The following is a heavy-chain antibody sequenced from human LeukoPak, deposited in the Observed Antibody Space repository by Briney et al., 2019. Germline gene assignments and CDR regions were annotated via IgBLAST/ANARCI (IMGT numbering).Heavy chain of an antibody. D-gene: IGHD3-22*01. J-gene: IGHJ3*02. CDR3: ARLLDNDSSGDPDTFDM. CDR2: IYYSGTT. Sequence: SETLSLTCTVSAGSMRSHYWSWVRQPPGKGLEWMGFIYYSGTTRYKPSLQSRVTISADTSKNQFSLKLTSVTAADTAVYYCARLLDNDSSGDPDTFDMWGQGTMVTVSS. CDR1: AGSMRSHY. V-gene: IGHV4-59*11.